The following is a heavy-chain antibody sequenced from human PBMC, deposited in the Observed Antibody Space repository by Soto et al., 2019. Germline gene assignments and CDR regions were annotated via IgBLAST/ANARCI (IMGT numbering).Heavy chain of an antibody. CDR2: ISTYNGNT. CDR1: GYIFTAYG. Sequence: QVQLVHSGAEVKKPGASVKVSCKASGYIFTAYGINWVRQAPGQGLEWMGWISTYNGNTKYPQKFQGRVTMTKDTSTTTAYMELRSLRSDDTAVYYCARGAGTTAGTFEHWGQGTLVTVSS. J-gene: IGHJ4*02. CDR3: ARGAGTTAGTFEH. D-gene: IGHD6-19*01. V-gene: IGHV1-18*01.